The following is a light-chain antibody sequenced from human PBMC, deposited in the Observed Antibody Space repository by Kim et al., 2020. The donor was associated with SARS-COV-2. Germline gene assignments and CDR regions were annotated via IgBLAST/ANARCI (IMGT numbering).Light chain of an antibody. V-gene: IGLV1-40*01. CDR1: NSNIGAGYE. J-gene: IGLJ2*01. CDR2: NDY. CDR3: QSYDTGLSGII. Sequence: QSVTISCTGSNSNIGAGYEVHWYQQLPGTAPKLLIYNDYRRPSGVPDRFSGSRSATSASLVITGLQAEDEADYYCQSYDTGLSGIIFGGGTQLTVL.